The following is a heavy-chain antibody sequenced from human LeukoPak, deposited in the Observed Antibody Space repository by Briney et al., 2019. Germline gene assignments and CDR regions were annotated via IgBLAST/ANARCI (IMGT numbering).Heavy chain of an antibody. Sequence: PGGSLRLSCAASGFTFSSYAMSWVRQAPGKGLEWVSGISGSGGITYYADSVKGRFTISRDISKNTLYLQMNSLRADDTAVYYCARGGRITLIHVVMGDYWGQGTLVTVSS. D-gene: IGHD3-22*01. J-gene: IGHJ4*02. V-gene: IGHV3-23*01. CDR3: ARGGRITLIHVVMGDY. CDR1: GFTFSSYA. CDR2: ISGSGGIT.